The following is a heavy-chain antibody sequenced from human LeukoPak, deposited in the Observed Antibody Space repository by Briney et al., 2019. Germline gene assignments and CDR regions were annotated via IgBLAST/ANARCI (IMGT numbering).Heavy chain of an antibody. Sequence: GGSLRLSCAASGITFSGSGMSWVRQAPGKGLEWVSTISGSGSNTHYSDSVKGRFTISRDNSKNTLFLQMNSLRAEDTAVYYCARRAGAYSHPYDYWGQGTLVTVSS. CDR1: GITFSGSG. D-gene: IGHD4/OR15-4a*01. V-gene: IGHV3-23*01. J-gene: IGHJ4*02. CDR2: ISGSGSNT. CDR3: ARRAGAYSHPYDY.